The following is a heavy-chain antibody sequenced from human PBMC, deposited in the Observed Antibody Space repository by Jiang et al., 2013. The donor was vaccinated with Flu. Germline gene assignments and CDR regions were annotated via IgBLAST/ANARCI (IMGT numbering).Heavy chain of an antibody. J-gene: IGHJ4*02. Sequence: GAEVKKPGSSVKVSCKASGGTFSSYAISWVRQAPGQGLEWMGGIIPIFGTANYAQKFQGRVTITADESTSTAYMELSSLRSEDTAVYYCARVGYVNCGGDCYSRYFDYWGQGTLVTVSS. CDR1: GGTFSSYA. D-gene: IGHD2-21*02. V-gene: IGHV1-69*01. CDR2: IIPIFGTA. CDR3: ARVGYVNCGGDCYSRYFDY.